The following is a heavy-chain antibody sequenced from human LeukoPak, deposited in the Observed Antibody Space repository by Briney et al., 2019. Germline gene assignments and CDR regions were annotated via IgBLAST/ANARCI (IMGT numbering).Heavy chain of an antibody. Sequence: SEALSLTCTVSGGSISSSSYYWGWIRQPPGKGLEWIGNINYSGSTYYDPSVKSRVTLSVDVSKNRFSLNLTSVTAADTALYFCARTHFDSLGWFDPWGQGIQVIVSS. CDR1: GGSISSSSYY. J-gene: IGHJ5*02. V-gene: IGHV4-39*07. CDR3: ARTHFDSLGWFDP. D-gene: IGHD3-9*01. CDR2: INYSGST.